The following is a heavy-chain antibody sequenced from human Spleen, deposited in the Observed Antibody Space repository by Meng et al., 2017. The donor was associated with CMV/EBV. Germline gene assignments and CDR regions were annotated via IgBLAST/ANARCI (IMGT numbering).Heavy chain of an antibody. J-gene: IGHJ5*02. CDR2: ISTYTGDT. CDR1: YTFTMYG. Sequence: YTFTMYGFSWVRQAPGQGLEWMGWISTYTGDTQYAQKSQGRVTMTTDTSSTTAYMELKSLRSDDTAVYYCARGGYQQLSRRWWFDPWGQGTLVTVSS. CDR3: ARGGYQQLSRRWWFDP. D-gene: IGHD2-2*01. V-gene: IGHV1-18*01.